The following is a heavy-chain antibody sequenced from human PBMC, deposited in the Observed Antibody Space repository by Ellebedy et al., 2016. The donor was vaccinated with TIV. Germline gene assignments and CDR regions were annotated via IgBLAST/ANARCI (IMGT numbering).Heavy chain of an antibody. D-gene: IGHD1-26*01. CDR3: ARYSGSPDY. V-gene: IGHV1-18*01. Sequence: AASVKVSCKASGYNFKNFGIGWVRQAPGQGLEWIGWISVNNGHTIYAQRFQDRVTMTTDTSTTTAYLELRGLRDDDTAIYYCARYSGSPDYWGQGTLVTVSS. CDR1: GYNFKNFG. J-gene: IGHJ4*02. CDR2: ISVNNGHT.